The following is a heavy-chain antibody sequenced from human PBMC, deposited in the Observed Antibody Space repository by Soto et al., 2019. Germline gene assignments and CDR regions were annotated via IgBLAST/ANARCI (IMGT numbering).Heavy chain of an antibody. CDR2: INPNTGST. Sequence: GASVKVSCKTSGYTFSGRFLQWVRQAPGAGPEWMGWINPNTGSTKYGQKFEGRVTMTRDMSSSTAYMELTRLTVDDTAVYFCARAGSYCSGGSCSFAYWGQGSLVTVSS. CDR1: GYTFSGRF. D-gene: IGHD2-15*01. V-gene: IGHV1-2*02. J-gene: IGHJ4*02. CDR3: ARAGSYCSGGSCSFAY.